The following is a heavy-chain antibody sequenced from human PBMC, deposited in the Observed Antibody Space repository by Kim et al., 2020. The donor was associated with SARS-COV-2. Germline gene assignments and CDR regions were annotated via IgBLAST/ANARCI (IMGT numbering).Heavy chain of an antibody. Sequence: GGSLRLSCAASGFTFSSYAMSWVRQAPGKGLEWVSAISGGGGSTYYADSVKGRFTISRDNSKNTLYLQMNSLRAEETAVYFCAKGSWNWNHQSGGWCFFDYWGQGTLVTVSS. V-gene: IGHV3-23*01. D-gene: IGHD1-1*01. CDR1: GFTFSSYA. J-gene: IGHJ4*02. CDR3: AKGSWNWNHQSGGWCFFDY. CDR2: ISGGGGST.